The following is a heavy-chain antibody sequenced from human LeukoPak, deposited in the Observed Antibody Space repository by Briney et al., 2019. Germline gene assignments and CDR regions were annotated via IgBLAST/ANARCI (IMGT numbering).Heavy chain of an antibody. D-gene: IGHD2-15*01. CDR1: GGSFSGYY. Sequence: SETLSLTCAVYGGSFSGYYWSWIRQPPGKGLEWIGEINHSGSTNYNPSLKSRVTISVDTSKNQFSLKLSSVTAADTAVYYCARGRPLYCSGGSCYSARLGWFDPWGQGTLVTVSS. J-gene: IGHJ5*02. CDR2: INHSGST. V-gene: IGHV4-34*01. CDR3: ARGRPLYCSGGSCYSARLGWFDP.